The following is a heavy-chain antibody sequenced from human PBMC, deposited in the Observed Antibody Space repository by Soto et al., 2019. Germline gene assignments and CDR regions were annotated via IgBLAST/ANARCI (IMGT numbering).Heavy chain of an antibody. Sequence: PSETLSLTCTVSGGSISSSSYYWGWIRQPPGKGLEWIGSIYYSGSTYYNPSLKSRVTISVDTSKNQFSLKLSSVTAADTAVYYCARDYLLLWFGELRLVGTYYYYYGMDVWGQGTTVTVSS. J-gene: IGHJ6*02. CDR3: ARDYLLLWFGELRLVGTYYYYYGMDV. V-gene: IGHV4-39*02. D-gene: IGHD3-10*01. CDR2: IYYSGST. CDR1: GGSISSSSYY.